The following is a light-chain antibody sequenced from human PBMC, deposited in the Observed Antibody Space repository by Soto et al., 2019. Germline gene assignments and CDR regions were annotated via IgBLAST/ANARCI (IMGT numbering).Light chain of an antibody. CDR3: QQYNSYSRT. Sequence: EIVMTQSPATLSVSPGDGATLSCRASQTVGNNYLAWYQQRPGQAPRLLIHGASSRATGIPDRFSGSGSGTEFTLTISSLQPDDFATYYCQQYNSYSRTFGQGTKVDI. CDR2: GAS. J-gene: IGKJ1*01. CDR1: QTVGNN. V-gene: IGKV3D-15*01.